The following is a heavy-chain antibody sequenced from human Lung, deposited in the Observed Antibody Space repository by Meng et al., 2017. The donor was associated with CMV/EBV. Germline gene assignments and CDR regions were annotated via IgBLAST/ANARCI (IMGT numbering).Heavy chain of an antibody. D-gene: IGHD2-15*01. CDR1: GGSISSGDYY. CDR3: ARVGGCSGGGCYHRLFDY. J-gene: IGHJ4*02. Sequence: QAQPQEAGPGLVKPSQTLSLTCTVSGGSISSGDYYWSWIRQPPGKGLEWIGYIYYTGSTYYNPSLKSRVIISVDTSKNQFSLKLNSVTAADTAVYYCARVGGCSGGGCYHRLFDYWGQGTLVTVSS. CDR2: IYYTGST. V-gene: IGHV4-30-4*01.